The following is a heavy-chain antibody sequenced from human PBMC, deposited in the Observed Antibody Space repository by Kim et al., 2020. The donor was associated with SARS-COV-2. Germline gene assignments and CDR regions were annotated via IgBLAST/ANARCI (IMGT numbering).Heavy chain of an antibody. V-gene: IGHV1-69*04. CDR2: IIPILGIA. D-gene: IGHD6-6*01. CDR1: GGTFSSYA. J-gene: IGHJ4*02. CDR3: ARDQWGGSSNAIYDY. Sequence: SVKVSCKASGGTFSSYAISWVRQAPGQGLEWMGRIIPILGIANYAQKFQGRVTITADKSTSTAYMELSSLRSEDTAVYYCARDQWGGSSNAIYDYWGQGTLVTVSS.